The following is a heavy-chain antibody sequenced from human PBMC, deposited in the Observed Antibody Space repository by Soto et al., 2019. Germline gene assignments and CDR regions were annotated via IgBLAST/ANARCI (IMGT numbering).Heavy chain of an antibody. CDR1: GFTFSSYA. CDR2: ISYDGSNK. V-gene: IGHV3-30-3*01. J-gene: IGHJ4*02. D-gene: IGHD3-10*01. Sequence: GGSLRLSCAASGFTFSSYAMHWVRQAPGKGLEWVAVISYDGSNKYYADSVKGRFTISRDNSKNTLYLQMNSLRAEDTAVYYCARGRHRGFLDYWGQGTLVTVSS. CDR3: ARGRHRGFLDY.